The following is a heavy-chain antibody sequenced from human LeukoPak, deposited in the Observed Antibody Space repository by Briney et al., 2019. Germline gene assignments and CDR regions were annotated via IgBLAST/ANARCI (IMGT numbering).Heavy chain of an antibody. D-gene: IGHD5-18*01. CDR1: GFTFSSYS. CDR3: ARDNFQHGGDNYGSHYFDY. Sequence: GGSLRLSCVASGFTFSSYSMHWVRQAPGKRLEWVAVMSHDGINKYCADSVKGRFTISRDISKDTLYLQMNSLRAEDTAVYYCARDNFQHGGDNYGSHYFDYWGQGTLVAVSS. CDR2: MSHDGINK. J-gene: IGHJ4*02. V-gene: IGHV3-30*04.